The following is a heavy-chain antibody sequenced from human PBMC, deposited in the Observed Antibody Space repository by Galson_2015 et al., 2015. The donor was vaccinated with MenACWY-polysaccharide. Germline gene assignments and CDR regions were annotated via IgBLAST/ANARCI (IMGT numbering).Heavy chain of an antibody. Sequence: SLRLSCAASGFTFDDYAMHWARQAPGKGLEWVSGISWNSDIIGYADSVKVRFTISRDSAKISLYLQMNSLRPEETASYYCAKGFSYSNSPWDHWGQGTLVTVSS. CDR3: AKGFSYSNSPWDH. V-gene: IGHV3-9*01. D-gene: IGHD6-13*01. CDR2: ISWNSDII. J-gene: IGHJ4*02. CDR1: GFTFDDYA.